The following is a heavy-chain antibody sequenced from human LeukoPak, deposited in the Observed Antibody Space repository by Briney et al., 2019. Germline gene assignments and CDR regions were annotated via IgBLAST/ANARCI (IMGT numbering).Heavy chain of an antibody. CDR3: ARDKAYDSSGYHLRAFDI. CDR2: IYHSGST. D-gene: IGHD3-22*01. V-gene: IGHV4-30-2*01. CDR1: GGSISSGGYY. J-gene: IGHJ3*02. Sequence: SETLSLTCTVSGGSISSGGYYWSWIRQPPGKGLEWIGYIYHSGSTYYNPSLKSRVTISVDRSKNQFSLKLSSVTAADTAVYYCARDKAYDSSGYHLRAFDIWGQGTMVTVSS.